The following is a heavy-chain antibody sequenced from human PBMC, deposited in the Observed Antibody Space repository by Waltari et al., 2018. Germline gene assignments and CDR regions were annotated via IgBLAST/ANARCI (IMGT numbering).Heavy chain of an antibody. V-gene: IGHV3-23*01. J-gene: IGHJ4*02. CDR2: ITVGDET. Sequence: EVQLLESGGDLVQPGGSLRLSCAASGITFSNYAINWVRLAPGTGVGWVSAITVGDETYYADSVKGWFTISRDTSKDTVHLQMNGLRAEDTAVYYCATPFYNWDDPLHSWGQGTLVTVSS. CDR3: ATPFYNWDDPLHS. D-gene: IGHD1-20*01. CDR1: GITFSNYA.